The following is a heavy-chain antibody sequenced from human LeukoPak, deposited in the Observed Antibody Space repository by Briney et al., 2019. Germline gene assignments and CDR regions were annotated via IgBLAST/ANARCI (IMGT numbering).Heavy chain of an antibody. Sequence: GGSLRVSCAASGFTFSNDWMSCVRQAPGKGLEWVANIKQDGSEKYYVDSMKGRFGISRDNAKNSLFLQMNSLRAEDTAVYYCARMSTSGYFLWGQGTLVTVSS. D-gene: IGHD3-22*01. CDR3: ARMSTSGYFL. V-gene: IGHV3-7*01. CDR1: GFTFSNDW. CDR2: IKQDGSEK. J-gene: IGHJ4*02.